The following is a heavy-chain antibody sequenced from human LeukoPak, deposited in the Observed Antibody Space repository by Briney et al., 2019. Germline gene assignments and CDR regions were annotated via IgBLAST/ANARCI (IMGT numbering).Heavy chain of an antibody. CDR1: GYTFTSYY. CDR2: INPSGGST. CDR3: AGDLRELPRADAFDI. Sequence: ASVKVSCKASGYTFTSYYMHWVRQAPGQGLEWMGIINPSGGSTSYAQKFQGRVTMTRDTSTSTVYMELSSLSSEDTAVYYCAGDLRELPRADAFDIWGQGTMVTVSS. D-gene: IGHD1-26*01. J-gene: IGHJ3*02. V-gene: IGHV1-46*03.